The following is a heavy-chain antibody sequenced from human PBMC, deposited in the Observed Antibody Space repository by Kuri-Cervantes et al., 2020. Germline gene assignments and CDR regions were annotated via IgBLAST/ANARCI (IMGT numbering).Heavy chain of an antibody. D-gene: IGHD6-19*01. CDR1: RYTFTKYF. V-gene: IGHV1-69*13. CDR2: IIPIFGTA. Sequence: SVKVSCKASRYTFTKYFTQWVRQAPGQGLEWMGGIIPIFGTANYAQKFQGRVTITADESTSTAYMELSSLRSEDTAVYYCARDRREGHQWLVPWSYYYYGMDVWGQGTTVTVSS. CDR3: ARDRREGHQWLVPWSYYYYGMDV. J-gene: IGHJ6*02.